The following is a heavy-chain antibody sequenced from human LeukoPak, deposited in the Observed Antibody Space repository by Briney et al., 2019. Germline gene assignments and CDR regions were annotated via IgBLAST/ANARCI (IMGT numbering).Heavy chain of an antibody. Sequence: GGSLRLSCAASGFTFSSYAMNWARQAPGKGLEWVSSLNGSGGSTYYADSVKGRFTISRDNSKNTLYLQMNSLRAEDTAVYYCAKGPLSRFDPWGQGTLVTVSS. D-gene: IGHD2/OR15-2a*01. V-gene: IGHV3-23*01. J-gene: IGHJ5*02. CDR1: GFTFSSYA. CDR2: LNGSGGST. CDR3: AKGPLSRFDP.